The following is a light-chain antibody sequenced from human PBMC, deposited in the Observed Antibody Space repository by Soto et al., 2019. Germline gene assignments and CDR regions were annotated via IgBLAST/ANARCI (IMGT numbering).Light chain of an antibody. CDR3: QQSGDTPPWT. CDR1: QSIRIY. CDR2: AAS. J-gene: IGKJ1*01. V-gene: IGKV1-39*01. Sequence: DIQMTQSPSSLSASVGDRVTITCRASQSIRIYLNWYQQKPGKAPELLIFAASSLQSGVPSRFSGSGSGTDFTLTISSLQTEDFATYYCQQSGDTPPWTFGQGTKVDIK.